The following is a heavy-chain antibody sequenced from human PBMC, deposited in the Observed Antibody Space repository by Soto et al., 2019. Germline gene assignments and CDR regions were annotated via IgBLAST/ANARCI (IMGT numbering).Heavy chain of an antibody. CDR3: ARGIGRAAAGTNNWFDP. CDR2: TYYRSKWYN. J-gene: IGHJ5*02. D-gene: IGHD6-13*01. V-gene: IGHV6-1*01. Sequence: SQTLSLTCAISGDSVSSISAAWTWIRQSPSRGLEWLGRTYYRSKWYNDYAVSVRSRITINPDTSKNQFSLHLNSVTPEDTAVYYCARGIGRAAAGTNNWFDPWGQGTLVTVSS. CDR1: GDSVSSISAA.